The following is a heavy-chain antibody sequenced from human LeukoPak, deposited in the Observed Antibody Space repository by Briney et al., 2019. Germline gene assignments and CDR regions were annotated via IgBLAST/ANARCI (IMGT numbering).Heavy chain of an antibody. Sequence: SETLSLTCTVSGDSTSSAYWGWIRQSAGKGLEYIGRLYVNGSPNSNPSLKSRVTISVDTSKNQFSLKLSSVTAADTAVYYCARVYYSNSYDYWYFDLWGRGTLVTVSS. CDR2: LYVNGSP. CDR1: GDSTSSAY. V-gene: IGHV4-4*07. J-gene: IGHJ2*01. D-gene: IGHD6-13*01. CDR3: ARVYYSNSYDYWYFDL.